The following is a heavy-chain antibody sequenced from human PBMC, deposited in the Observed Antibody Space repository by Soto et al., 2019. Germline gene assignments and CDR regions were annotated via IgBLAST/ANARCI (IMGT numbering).Heavy chain of an antibody. CDR1: GYTFTSYY. CDR2: INPSGGST. J-gene: IGHJ6*02. V-gene: IGHV1-46*01. CDR3: ARVLNVKAARRVYYHSGMAV. D-gene: IGHD6-6*01. Sequence: GASVKVSCKASGYTFTSYYMHWVRQAPGQGLEWMGIINPSGGSTSYAQKFQGRVTMTRDTSTSTVYMELSSLRSEDTAVYYCARVLNVKAARRVYYHSGMAVWAQGTTVTV.